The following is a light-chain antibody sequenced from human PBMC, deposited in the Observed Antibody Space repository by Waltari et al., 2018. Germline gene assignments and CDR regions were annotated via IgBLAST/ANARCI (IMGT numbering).Light chain of an antibody. CDR2: SNN. V-gene: IGLV1-44*01. CDR1: SSNIGSNT. CDR3: ATWYDSLNGRV. J-gene: IGLJ3*02. Sequence: QSVLTQPPSASGTPGQRVTISCSGSSSNIGSNTVAWYEQFPGMAPRLLIYSNNKRPSGIPNQCSGSKSGSSASRTISVLHFEDEADYYCATWYDSLNGRVFGGGTKLTVL.